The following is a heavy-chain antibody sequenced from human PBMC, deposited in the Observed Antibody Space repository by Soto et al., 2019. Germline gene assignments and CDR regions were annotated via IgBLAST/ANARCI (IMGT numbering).Heavy chain of an antibody. Sequence: QVQLQESGPGLVTPSETLSLTCTVSGGSLNRNFWSWIRQPPGKGLEWMAYISFSGATSYNPSHQRRLTISLDTAKNQFSLNLTSVTAADTAVYYCARVLFGADAFDIWGQGTLVTVS. J-gene: IGHJ3*02. CDR3: ARVLFGADAFDI. CDR1: GGSLNRNF. D-gene: IGHD3-10*01. V-gene: IGHV4-59*01. CDR2: ISFSGAT.